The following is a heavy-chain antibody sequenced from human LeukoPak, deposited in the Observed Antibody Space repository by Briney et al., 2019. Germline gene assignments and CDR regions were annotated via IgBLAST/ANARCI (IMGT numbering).Heavy chain of an antibody. Sequence: SETLSLTCTVSGGSLSSYYRSWIRQPPGKGLEWIGYIYYSGSTNYNPSLKSRVTISVDTSKNQFSLKLRSVTAADTAVYYCARESSYGDYAYWGQGTLVTVSS. V-gene: IGHV4-59*12. CDR2: IYYSGST. CDR3: ARESSYGDYAY. CDR1: GGSLSSYY. D-gene: IGHD4-17*01. J-gene: IGHJ4*02.